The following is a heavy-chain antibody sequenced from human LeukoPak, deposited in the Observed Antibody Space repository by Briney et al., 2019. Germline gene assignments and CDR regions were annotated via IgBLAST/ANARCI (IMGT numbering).Heavy chain of an antibody. CDR2: IYYSGST. CDR1: GGSISSSSYS. D-gene: IGHD1-1*01. V-gene: IGHV4-39*01. Sequence: SETLSLTCTVSGGSISSSSYSWGWIRQPPGKGLEWIGSIYYSGSTYYNPSLKSRVTISVDTSKNQFSLKLSSVTAADTAVYYCARHEGCWNCFDYWGQGTLVTVSS. J-gene: IGHJ4*02. CDR3: ARHEGCWNCFDY.